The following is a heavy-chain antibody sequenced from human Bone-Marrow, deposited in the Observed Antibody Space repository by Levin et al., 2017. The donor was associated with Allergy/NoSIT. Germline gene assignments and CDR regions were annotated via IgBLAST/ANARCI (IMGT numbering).Heavy chain of an antibody. Sequence: GESLKISCQASGYTFTDYHMLWVRPAPGQGLEWMGQINPNSGDTNYAQKFQGRVTMTRDTSISTAYMELSNLRSDDTAVFYCARARSFGSGTYFSPDYWGQGTLVTVSS. CDR2: INPNSGDT. D-gene: IGHD3-10*01. CDR3: ARARSFGSGTYFSPDY. V-gene: IGHV1-2*06. CDR1: GYTFTDYH. J-gene: IGHJ4*02.